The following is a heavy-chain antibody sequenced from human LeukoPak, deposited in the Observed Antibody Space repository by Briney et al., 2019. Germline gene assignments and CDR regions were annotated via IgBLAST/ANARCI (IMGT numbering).Heavy chain of an antibody. CDR1: GGTFSSYA. CDR3: ARGVSAGQLWFGESYYFDY. Sequence: APVKVSCKASGGTFSSYAISWVRQAPGQGLEWMGGIIPIFGTANYAQKFQGRVTITTDESTSTAYMELSSLRSEDTAVYYCARGVSAGQLWFGESYYFDYWGQGTLVTVSS. CDR2: IIPIFGTA. V-gene: IGHV1-69*05. J-gene: IGHJ4*02. D-gene: IGHD3-10*01.